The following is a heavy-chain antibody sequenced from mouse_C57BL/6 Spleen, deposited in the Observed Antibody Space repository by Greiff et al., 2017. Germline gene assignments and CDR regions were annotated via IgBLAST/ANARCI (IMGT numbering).Heavy chain of an antibody. CDR3: TRAPTVDYAMDY. CDR1: GFTFSSYA. CDR2: ISSGGDYI. D-gene: IGHD1-1*01. Sequence: EVQLVASGEGLVKPGGSLTLSCAASGFTFSSYAMSWVRQTPVKRLEWVAYISSGGDYIYYADTVKGRFTISRDNAGNTLYLQMSSLKSEDTAMYYCTRAPTVDYAMDYWGQGTSVTVSS. J-gene: IGHJ4*01. V-gene: IGHV5-9-1*02.